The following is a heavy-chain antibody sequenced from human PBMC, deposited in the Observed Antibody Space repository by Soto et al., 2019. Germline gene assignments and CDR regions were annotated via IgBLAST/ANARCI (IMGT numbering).Heavy chain of an antibody. CDR3: VKEFPGQDNWFES. Sequence: QVQLVESGGGVVHPGGSLRLSCTMSVVTFDAYDMHWVRQAPGKGLEWVALIRYDGSAQFYADSVRGRFSVSRDNSKNTLYLQLNSLRTDDTASYFCVKEFPGQDNWFESWGPGTLVTVSS. D-gene: IGHD2-8*02. J-gene: IGHJ5*01. CDR1: VVTFDAYD. V-gene: IGHV3-33*03. CDR2: IRYDGSAQ.